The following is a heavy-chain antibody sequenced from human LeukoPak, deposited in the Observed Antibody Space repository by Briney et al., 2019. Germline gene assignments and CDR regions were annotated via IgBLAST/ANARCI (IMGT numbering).Heavy chain of an antibody. D-gene: IGHD3-22*01. Sequence: ASVKVSCKASGYTFTGYHMHWVRQAPGQGLEWMGWINPNSGGTNYAQKFQGRVTMTRDTSISTAYMELSRLRSDDTAVYYCARVRGSYYYDSSGYFPLDYWGQGTLVTVSS. CDR3: ARVRGSYYYDSSGYFPLDY. CDR1: GYTFTGYH. J-gene: IGHJ4*02. CDR2: INPNSGGT. V-gene: IGHV1-2*02.